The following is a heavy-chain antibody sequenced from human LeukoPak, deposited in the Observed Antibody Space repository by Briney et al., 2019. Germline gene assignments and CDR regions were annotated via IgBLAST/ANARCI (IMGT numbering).Heavy chain of an antibody. D-gene: IGHD1-7*01. V-gene: IGHV4-4*07. CDR1: DGSISSYY. J-gene: IGHJ4*02. Sequence: SETLSLTCTVSDGSISSYYWTWIRQPAGKGLEWIGRIYASGSASYNPSLQSRVTMSVDTSKNQFSLKLSSVTAADTAVYYCARGGTGSTGFDYWGQGTLVTVSS. CDR2: IYASGSA. CDR3: ARGGTGSTGFDY.